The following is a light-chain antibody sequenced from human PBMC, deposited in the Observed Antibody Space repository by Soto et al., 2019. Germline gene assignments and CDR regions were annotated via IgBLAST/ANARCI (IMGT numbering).Light chain of an antibody. CDR3: QQYNIWPPWT. Sequence: EIVMTQSPVTLSVSPGERATLSCRSSQSVSSSYLAWYQHKPGQAPRLLIYGASTRATGIPARFSGSGSGTEFTLTISSLQSEDFAIYYCQQYNIWPPWTFGQGTKVDI. CDR1: QSVSSSY. CDR2: GAS. V-gene: IGKV3-15*01. J-gene: IGKJ1*01.